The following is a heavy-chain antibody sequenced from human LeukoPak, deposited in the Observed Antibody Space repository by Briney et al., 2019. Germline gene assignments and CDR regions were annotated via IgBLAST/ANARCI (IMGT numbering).Heavy chain of an antibody. Sequence: GRSLRLSCAASGFTFSSYGMHWVRQAPGKGLEWVAVISYDGSNKYYADSVKGRFTISRGNSKNTLYLQMNSLRAEDTAVYYCAKEPYSSAYYFDYWGQGTLVTVSS. D-gene: IGHD6-19*01. CDR3: AKEPYSSAYYFDY. CDR2: ISYDGSNK. V-gene: IGHV3-30*18. J-gene: IGHJ4*02. CDR1: GFTFSSYG.